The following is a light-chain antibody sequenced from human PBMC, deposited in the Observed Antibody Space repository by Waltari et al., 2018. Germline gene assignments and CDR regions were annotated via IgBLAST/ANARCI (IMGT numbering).Light chain of an antibody. CDR3: QQYHSPLIT. V-gene: IGKV1-NL1*01. J-gene: IGKJ5*01. CDR1: QGISNS. Sequence: DIQLTQSPSSLSASVGDSVITTCQASQGISNSLAWYQQKPGEAPRLLLYGASKLQGGVPSRFSGSGSGTGFTLTVSSLQPEDFATYYCQQYHSPLITFGQGTRLEIK. CDR2: GAS.